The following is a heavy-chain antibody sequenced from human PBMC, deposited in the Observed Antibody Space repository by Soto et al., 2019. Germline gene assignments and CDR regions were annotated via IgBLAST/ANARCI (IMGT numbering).Heavy chain of an antibody. CDR1: GDSVSSDGYY. V-gene: IGHV4-61*08. Sequence: SETLSLTCSVSGDSVSSDGYYWSWIRQPPGKGLEWIGYIYYSGSTNYNPSLKTRVTISLDTSQSQFSLKLSSVTTADTAVYYCARVNYCSSSSCYWLDYWGQGTPVTVSS. CDR2: IYYSGST. J-gene: IGHJ4*02. CDR3: ARVNYCSSSSCYWLDY. D-gene: IGHD2-2*01.